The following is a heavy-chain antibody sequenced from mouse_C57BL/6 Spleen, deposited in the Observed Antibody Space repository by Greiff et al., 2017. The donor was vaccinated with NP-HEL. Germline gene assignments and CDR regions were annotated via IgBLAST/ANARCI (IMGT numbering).Heavy chain of an antibody. J-gene: IGHJ2*01. CDR1: GYAFSSYW. CDR3: ARGDDYGHYFDY. V-gene: IGHV1-80*01. D-gene: IGHD2-4*01. CDR2: IYPGDGDT. Sequence: VQLQQSGAELVKPGASVKISCKASGYAFSSYWMNWVKQRPGKGLEWIGQIYPGDGDTNYNGKFKGKATLTADKSSSTAYMQLSSLTSEDSAVYFCARGDDYGHYFDYWGQGTTLTVSS.